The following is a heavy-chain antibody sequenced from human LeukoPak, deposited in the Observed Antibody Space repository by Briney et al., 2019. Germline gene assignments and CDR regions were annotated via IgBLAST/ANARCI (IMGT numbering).Heavy chain of an antibody. CDR1: GFTFSSYW. Sequence: GGSLRLSCAASGFTFSSYWMSWVRQAPGKGLEWVASIDQDGSDKFSVGSVKGRFTISRDNARYSMYLEMRSLRAEDTAVYFCARASLGWFDPRGQGTLVTVSS. J-gene: IGHJ5*02. D-gene: IGHD7-27*01. CDR2: IDQDGSDK. V-gene: IGHV3-7*01. CDR3: ARASLGWFDP.